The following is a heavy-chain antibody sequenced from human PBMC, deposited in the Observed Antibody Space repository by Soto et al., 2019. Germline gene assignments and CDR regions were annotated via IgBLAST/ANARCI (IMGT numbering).Heavy chain of an antibody. Sequence: ASVKVSCKASGYSITYNYMHWVRQAPGKGLEWMGTIDPTGGNRNYAQKFQGRLTMTRDTSTSTVYMELSSLTSDDTAVYYCARDDPDTSSGSPFVYWG. J-gene: IGHJ4*01. V-gene: IGHV1-46*01. CDR3: ARDDPDTSSGSPFVY. CDR1: GYSITYNY. CDR2: IDPTGGNR. D-gene: IGHD1-26*01.